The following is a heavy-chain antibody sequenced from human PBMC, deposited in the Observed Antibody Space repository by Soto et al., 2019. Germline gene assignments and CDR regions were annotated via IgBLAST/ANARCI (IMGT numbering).Heavy chain of an antibody. CDR2: IWYDGSNK. CDR1: GFTFSSYG. J-gene: IGHJ6*02. D-gene: IGHD3-3*01. CDR3: ARDLHYYDFWSAPVYYYYGMDV. V-gene: IGHV3-33*01. Sequence: GGSLRLSCAASGFTFSSYGMHWVRQAPGKGLEWVAVIWYDGSNKYYADSVKGRFTISRDNSKNTLYLQMNSLRAEDTAVYYCARDLHYYDFWSAPVYYYYGMDVWGQGTTVTVSS.